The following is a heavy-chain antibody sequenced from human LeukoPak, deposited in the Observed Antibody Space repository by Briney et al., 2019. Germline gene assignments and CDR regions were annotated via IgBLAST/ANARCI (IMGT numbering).Heavy chain of an antibody. CDR3: ARVPNDSSGYYGRYYFDY. CDR1: GYSISSGYY. D-gene: IGHD3-22*01. CDR2: IYHSGST. Sequence: PSETLSLTCTVSGYSISSGYYWGWIRQPPGKGLEWIGSIYHSGSTYYNPSLKSRVTISVDTSKNQFSLKLSSVTAADTAVYYCARVPNDSSGYYGRYYFDYWGQGTLVTVSS. J-gene: IGHJ4*02. V-gene: IGHV4-38-2*02.